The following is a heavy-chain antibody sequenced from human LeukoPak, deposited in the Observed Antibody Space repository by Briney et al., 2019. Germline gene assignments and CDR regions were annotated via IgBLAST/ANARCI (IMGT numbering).Heavy chain of an antibody. D-gene: IGHD6-13*01. Sequence: TPSETLSLTCTVSGGSISSSSYYWGWIRQSPGKGLEWIGGIYYSGNTYCNPSLESRVSISVDTSKNQFSLKLSSVTAADTAVYYCARHSGPYSSSWFDYWGQGTLVTVS. CDR3: ARHSGPYSSSWFDY. V-gene: IGHV4-39*01. CDR1: GGSISSSSYY. J-gene: IGHJ4*02. CDR2: IYYSGNT.